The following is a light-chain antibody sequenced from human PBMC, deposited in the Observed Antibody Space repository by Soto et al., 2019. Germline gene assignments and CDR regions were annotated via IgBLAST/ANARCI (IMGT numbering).Light chain of an antibody. CDR3: SSYTSSSTSGV. CDR1: SSDVGGYNY. Sequence: QSALTQPASGSGSPGQSITISCTGTSSDVGGYNYFSWYQQHPGKAPKLMIYVVGNRPSGVSNRFSGSKSGNTASLTISGLRAEDEAYYYCSSYTSSSTSGVFGTGTKLTVL. V-gene: IGLV2-14*01. CDR2: VVG. J-gene: IGLJ1*01.